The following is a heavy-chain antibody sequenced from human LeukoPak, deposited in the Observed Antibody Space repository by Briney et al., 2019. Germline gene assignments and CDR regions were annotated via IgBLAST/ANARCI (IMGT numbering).Heavy chain of an antibody. CDR3: ARGLYCTGGSCSTF. J-gene: IGHJ4*02. Sequence: ASVKVSCKASGYTFTDYYIHWVRQAPGQGLEWMGWINPKTGGTNYAQRFQDRVTMTRDTSINTAYMDMSSLRSGDTAVYYYARGLYCTGGSCSTFWGQGSLVTVSS. CDR2: INPKTGGT. D-gene: IGHD2-15*01. V-gene: IGHV1-2*02. CDR1: GYTFTDYY.